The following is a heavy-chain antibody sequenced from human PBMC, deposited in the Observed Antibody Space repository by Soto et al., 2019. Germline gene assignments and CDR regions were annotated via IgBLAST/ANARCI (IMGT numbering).Heavy chain of an antibody. CDR3: SRDSGGDYHNYYMDV. V-gene: IGHV3-33*01. CDR2: IWHDGSDK. CDR1: GFTFSNYA. J-gene: IGHJ6*03. D-gene: IGHD4-17*01. Sequence: QMQLVESGGGVVQPGTSLRLSCAASGFTFSNYAMHWVRQAPGKGLEWVTIIWHDGSDKNYGDSVKGRFTISRDNSKNTMYLQMNSLRGEDTAVYYCSRDSGGDYHNYYMDVWGKGTTVTVSS.